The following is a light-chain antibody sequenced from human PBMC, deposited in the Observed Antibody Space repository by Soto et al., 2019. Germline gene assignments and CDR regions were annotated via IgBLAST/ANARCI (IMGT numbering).Light chain of an antibody. V-gene: IGLV2-8*01. J-gene: IGLJ3*02. Sequence: QSALTQPASVSGSPGQSITISCTGTSSDVGAYNYVSWYQQHPGKAPKLMIYEVNKRPSGVPDRFSGSKSGNTASLTVSGLQAEDEADYYCTSYGGRDNLMFGGGTQLTVL. CDR3: TSYGGRDNLM. CDR1: SSDVGAYNY. CDR2: EVN.